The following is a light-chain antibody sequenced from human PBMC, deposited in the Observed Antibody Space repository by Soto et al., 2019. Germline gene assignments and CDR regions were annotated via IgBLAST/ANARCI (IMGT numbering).Light chain of an antibody. V-gene: IGKV3-20*01. CDR3: KPYGSSVWT. CDR2: GAS. Sequence: ETVMKQSPATLSVSPGARATLSCRARQRVSSSYLAWYQQNPGQAPRLLIYGASSRATGMPDRYSGSASETDFTLILRRLESEELALYHCKPYGSSVWTVGQGTKVDIK. CDR1: QRVSSSY. J-gene: IGKJ1*01.